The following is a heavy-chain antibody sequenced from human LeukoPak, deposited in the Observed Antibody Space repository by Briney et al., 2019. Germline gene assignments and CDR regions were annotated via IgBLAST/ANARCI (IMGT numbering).Heavy chain of an antibody. CDR1: GFTFSSYG. D-gene: IGHD2-2*01. V-gene: IGHV3-48*01. CDR3: ARVVENA. J-gene: IGHJ5*02. CDR2: ISGRSTI. Sequence: GGSLRLSCAASGFTFSSYGMHWVRQAPGKGLEWVSYISGRSTIYYADSVKGRFTISRDNVKNSLYLQMNSLRAEDTAVYYCARVVENAWGPGTLVTVSS.